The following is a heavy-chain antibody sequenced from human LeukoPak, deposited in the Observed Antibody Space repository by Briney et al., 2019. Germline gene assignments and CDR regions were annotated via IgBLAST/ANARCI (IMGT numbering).Heavy chain of an antibody. CDR2: VNDSGGT. Sequence: SETLSLTCAVYIDSFTNYYWNWIRQTPGKGLEWIGEVNDSGGTNINPSLRSRVILSVDTSKNQFSLKLSSVTAAGTAVYYCARVIIVYSSGWGTRGFFDYWGQGTLVTVSS. D-gene: IGHD6-19*01. CDR3: ARVIIVYSSGWGTRGFFDY. CDR1: IDSFTNYY. J-gene: IGHJ4*02. V-gene: IGHV4-34*01.